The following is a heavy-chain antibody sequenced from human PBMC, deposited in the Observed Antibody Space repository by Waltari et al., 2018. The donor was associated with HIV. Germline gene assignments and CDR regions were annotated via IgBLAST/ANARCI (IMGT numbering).Heavy chain of an antibody. CDR1: GFSLSTTGLR. CDR2: IDWADDK. CDR3: ARVKYFYVSREYFFDY. D-gene: IGHD3-10*02. V-gene: IGHV2-70*01. J-gene: IGHJ4*02. Sequence: QVTLRESGPALVKPTQTLTLTCTFAGFSLSTTGLRVSWIRQPPGKALEWLALIDWADDKYFSKSLRSRLTISKDTTKSQVALTVTNLDPMDTATYYCARVKYFYVSREYFFDYWGQGILVTVSS.